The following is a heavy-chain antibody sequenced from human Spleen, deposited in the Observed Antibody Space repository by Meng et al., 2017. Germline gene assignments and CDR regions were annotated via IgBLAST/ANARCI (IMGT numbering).Heavy chain of an antibody. Sequence: QVQLQESGPGLVKPSGTLSLSCAVSGGSSSSNNWWTWVRQPPGKGLEWIGEISHSGSTNYNPSLKTRVTISVDKSNSQFSLKLSSVTAADTAVYYCARRAVRGDIDYWGHGTLVTVSS. J-gene: IGHJ4*01. CDR2: ISHSGST. CDR3: ARRAVRGDIDY. V-gene: IGHV4-4*02. D-gene: IGHD3-10*01. CDR1: GGSSSSNNW.